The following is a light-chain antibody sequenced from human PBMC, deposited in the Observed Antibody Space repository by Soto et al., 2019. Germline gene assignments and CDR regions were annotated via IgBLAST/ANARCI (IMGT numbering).Light chain of an antibody. CDR1: QSVSSY. CDR3: QQRSNWPPMYT. V-gene: IGKV3-11*01. Sequence: EIVLPQSPATLSLSPGERATLSCRASQSVSSYLAWSQQKPGQAPRLRIYDASNRAPGIPARFSGSGSGTDFTLTISSLEPEDFAVYYCQQRSNWPPMYTFGQGTKLEIK. J-gene: IGKJ2*01. CDR2: DAS.